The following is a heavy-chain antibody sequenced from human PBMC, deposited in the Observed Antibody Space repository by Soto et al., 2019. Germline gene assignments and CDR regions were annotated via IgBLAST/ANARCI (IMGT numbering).Heavy chain of an antibody. V-gene: IGHV3-49*04. CDR2: VRSETYGGST. CDR1: GFVFGDYA. D-gene: IGHD6-13*01. CDR3: TRGRGTSGWYADY. J-gene: IGHJ4*02. Sequence: GGSLRLSCSASGFVFGDYAVTWVRHAPGKGLEWVGVVRSETYGGSTEYAASVKGRFRISRDDSESIAYLQMTNLKTEDTAVYYCTRGRGTSGWYADYWGKGIRVTVSS.